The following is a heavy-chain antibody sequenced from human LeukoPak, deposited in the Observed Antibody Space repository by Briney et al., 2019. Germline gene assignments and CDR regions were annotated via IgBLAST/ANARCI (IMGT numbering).Heavy chain of an antibody. Sequence: PGGSLRLSCAASGFTFSSYAMHWVRQAPGKGLEWVAVISYDGSNKYYADSVKGRFTISRDNSKNTLYLQMNSLRAEDTAVYYCARDKSPTYYYATFDYWGLGTLVTVSS. V-gene: IGHV3-30-3*01. D-gene: IGHD3-10*01. J-gene: IGHJ4*02. CDR1: GFTFSSYA. CDR2: ISYDGSNK. CDR3: ARDKSPTYYYATFDY.